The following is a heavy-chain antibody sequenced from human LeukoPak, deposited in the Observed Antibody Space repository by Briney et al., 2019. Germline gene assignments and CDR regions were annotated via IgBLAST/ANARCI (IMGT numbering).Heavy chain of an antibody. Sequence: GGSLRLSCAASGFTFSSCEMNWVRQAPGKGLDWVSYISGSGTTIYYADSVKGRFTISRDNAKNSLYLQMNSLRAEDTAVYYCGRDRSRVTTWVDYGGRGTLATSPS. J-gene: IGHJ4*02. D-gene: IGHD4-17*01. V-gene: IGHV3-48*03. CDR2: ISGSGTTI. CDR1: GFTFSSCE. CDR3: GRDRSRVTTWVDY.